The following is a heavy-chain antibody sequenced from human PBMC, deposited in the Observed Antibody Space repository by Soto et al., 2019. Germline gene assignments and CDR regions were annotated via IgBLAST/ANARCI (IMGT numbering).Heavy chain of an antibody. CDR2: ISYDGTNK. CDR1: GFSFSISP. CDR3: ARDPKTSGGQHWAFNYFDS. J-gene: IGHJ4*02. V-gene: IGHV3-30-3*01. Sequence: GALRLSCAASGFSFSISPMHWDRQAPGKVPEWVALISYDGTNKFYADSVKGRFTISRDNSKSTLYLQVDSLRPEDAAVYYCARDPKTSGGQHWAFNYFDSWGQGXLVTVSS. D-gene: IGHD7-27*01.